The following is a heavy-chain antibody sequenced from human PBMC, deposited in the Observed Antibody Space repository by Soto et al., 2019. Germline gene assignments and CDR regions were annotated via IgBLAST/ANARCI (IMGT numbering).Heavy chain of an antibody. CDR1: GFTFSSYA. D-gene: IGHD1-20*01. V-gene: IGHV3-53*01. CDR2: IYSGGNT. CDR3: GRDGYNPYWFAT. Sequence: PGGYLSLSCAASGFTFSSYAMHWVRQAPGKGLEWVSIIYSGGNTYYADSVKGRFTISRDNSKKTLYLQMNSLRAEDTAVYYCGRDGYNPYWFATWGQGTLVTVSS. J-gene: IGHJ5*02.